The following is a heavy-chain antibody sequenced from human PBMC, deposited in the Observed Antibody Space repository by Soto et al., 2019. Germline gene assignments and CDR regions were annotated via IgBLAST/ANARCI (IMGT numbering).Heavy chain of an antibody. V-gene: IGHV6-1*01. Sequence: SQTLSLTCAISGDSVSTNSAAWNWIRQSPSRGLEWLGKTYYRSMWYNDYAESVKSRITIDPDTSKNQFSLQLNSVTPEDTAVYYCARRGVVVDTTLGDSWYFDLWGRGTLVTVSS. CDR1: GDSVSTNSAA. CDR3: ARRGVVVDTTLGDSWYFDL. J-gene: IGHJ2*01. CDR2: TYYRSMWYN. D-gene: IGHD2-15*01.